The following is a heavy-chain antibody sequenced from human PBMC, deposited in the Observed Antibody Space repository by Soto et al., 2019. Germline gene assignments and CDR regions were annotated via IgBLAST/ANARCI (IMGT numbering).Heavy chain of an antibody. J-gene: IGHJ4*02. CDR2: ISYSGTT. D-gene: IGHD3-22*01. CDR3: ARLQHNDSGYYPYYFDY. Sequence: SSETLSLTCTVSGGSINRGVYWSWIRQYPGKGLEWIGYISYSGTTYYSPSLKSRVTSSVDTSKNQFSLKLSSVTAADTAVYYCARLQHNDSGYYPYYFDYWGQGTLVTVS. V-gene: IGHV4-31*03. CDR1: GGSINRGVY.